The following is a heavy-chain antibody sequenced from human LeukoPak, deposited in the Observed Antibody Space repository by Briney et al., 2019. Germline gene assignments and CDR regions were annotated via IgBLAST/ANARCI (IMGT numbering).Heavy chain of an antibody. CDR1: GFAFSTYW. J-gene: IGHJ5*02. CDR3: TTPNEYYTSP. D-gene: IGHD2/OR15-2a*01. CDR2: INPDGSGR. V-gene: IGHV3-7*01. Sequence: GGSLRLSCAASGFAFSTYWMSWVRQTPGKGLEWVANINPDGSGRYYVDSVKGRFTVSRDNAKNLLFLQLNSLRAEDTAIYYCTTPNEYYTSPWGQGTLVTVSS.